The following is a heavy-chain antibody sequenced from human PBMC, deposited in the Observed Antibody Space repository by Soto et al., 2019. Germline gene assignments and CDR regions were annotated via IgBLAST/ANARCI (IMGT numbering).Heavy chain of an antibody. CDR3: TKNSDYALDY. D-gene: IGHD4-4*01. Sequence: SETLSLTCYVSRGSVSNNNWWCWVRQPPGAVLECIGEVYHGGSTYYNPSLKSRVTMSVAKSRNQFFLKLSSVTAADMAVYYCTKNSDYALDYWGQGALVTVSS. CDR2: VYHGGST. V-gene: IGHV4-4*02. J-gene: IGHJ4*02. CDR1: RGSVSNNNW.